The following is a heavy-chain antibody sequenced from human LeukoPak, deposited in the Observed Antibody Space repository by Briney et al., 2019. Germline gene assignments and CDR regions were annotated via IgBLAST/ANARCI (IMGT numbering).Heavy chain of an antibody. V-gene: IGHV4-59*01. CDR2: IYYSGST. D-gene: IGHD3-22*01. CDR1: GGSISSYY. J-gene: IGHJ4*02. Sequence: SETLSLTCAVSGGSISSYYWSWIRQPPGKGLEWIGYIYYSGSTNDNPSLESRVTISVDTSKNQFSLKLSSVTAADTAVYYCAGSYYYDQFDYWGQGTLVTVSS. CDR3: AGSYYYDQFDY.